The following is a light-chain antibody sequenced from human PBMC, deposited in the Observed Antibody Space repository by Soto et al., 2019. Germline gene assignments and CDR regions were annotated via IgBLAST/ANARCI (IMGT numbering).Light chain of an antibody. J-gene: IGKJ4*01. Sequence: TVLTQSPATLSLSPGERATLSCRASQSIDIYLAWYQLRPGQAPRLLIYDASNRPPGIPARFSGSGFGTDFTLNISSLEPEDFAIYYCQQRKFWLSFGGGTKVEIK. CDR2: DAS. V-gene: IGKV3-11*01. CDR1: QSIDIY. CDR3: QQRKFWLS.